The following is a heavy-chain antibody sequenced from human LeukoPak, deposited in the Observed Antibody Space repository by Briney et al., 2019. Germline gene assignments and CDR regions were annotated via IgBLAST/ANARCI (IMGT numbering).Heavy chain of an antibody. J-gene: IGHJ5*02. CDR3: AGPVCSGGSCYSGNWFDP. V-gene: IGHV1-69*05. Sequence: GASVKVSCKASGGTFSSYAISWVRQAPGQGLEWMGGIIPIFGTANYAQKFQGRVTITTDESTSTAYMELSSLRSEDTAVYYCAGPVCSGGSCYSGNWFDPWGQGTLVTVSS. CDR2: IIPIFGTA. D-gene: IGHD2-15*01. CDR1: GGTFSSYA.